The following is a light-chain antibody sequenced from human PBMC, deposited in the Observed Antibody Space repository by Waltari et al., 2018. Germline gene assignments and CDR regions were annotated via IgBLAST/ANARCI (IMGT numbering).Light chain of an antibody. CDR2: AVS. CDR1: SSDVGSYNL. CDR3: CSYAGSSTYVV. J-gene: IGLJ2*01. V-gene: IGLV2-23*02. Sequence: QSALTQPASVSGSPGQSITISCTGTSSDVGSYNLVSWYQQHPGKAPKLMIYAVSKRPSGVSNRVSGSKSGNTASLTIVGLKAEDEADYYCCSYAGSSTYVVFGGGTKLTVL.